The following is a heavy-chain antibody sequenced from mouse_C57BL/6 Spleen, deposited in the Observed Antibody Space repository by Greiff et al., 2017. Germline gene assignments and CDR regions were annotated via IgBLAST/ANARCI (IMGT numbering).Heavy chain of an antibody. D-gene: IGHD1-1*01. CDR3: TRALYGSSSAWFAY. CDR1: GYTFTSYW. Sequence: EVQLQQSGTVLARPGASVKMSCKTSGYTFTSYWMHWVKQRPGQGLEWIGAIYPGNSDTSYNQKFKGKAKLTAVTSASTAYMELSSLTNEDSAVYYCTRALYGSSSAWFAYWGQGTLVTVSA. J-gene: IGHJ3*01. CDR2: IYPGNSDT. V-gene: IGHV1-5*01.